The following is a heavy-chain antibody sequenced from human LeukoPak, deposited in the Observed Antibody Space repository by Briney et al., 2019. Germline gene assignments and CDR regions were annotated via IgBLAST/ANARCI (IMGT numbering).Heavy chain of an antibody. J-gene: IGHJ5*02. CDR3: ARGGGGYCSGGSCFNPDWFDP. Sequence: PSETLSLTCAVYGGSLSGYYWSWIRQPPGKGLEWIGEINHSGSTNYNPSLKSRVTISVDTSKNQFSLKLSSVTAADTAVYYCARGGGGYCSGGSCFNPDWFDPWGQGTLVTVSS. CDR2: INHSGST. V-gene: IGHV4-34*01. D-gene: IGHD2-15*01. CDR1: GGSLSGYY.